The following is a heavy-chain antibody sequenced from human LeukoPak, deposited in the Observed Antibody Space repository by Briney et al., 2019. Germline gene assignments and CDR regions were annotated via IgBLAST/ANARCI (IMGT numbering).Heavy chain of an antibody. D-gene: IGHD3-16*01. V-gene: IGHV7-4-1*02. CDR2: INCNTGAP. J-gene: IGHJ4*02. Sequence: GASVKVSCKASGYTFSNYAINWVRQAPGQGLEWMGWINCNTGAPTYAQGFTGRFVFSLDTSVRTAYLQINSLKTEDTAVYYCVRQYCDETTRRYRTYFDFWGQGALVTVSS. CDR3: VRQYCDETTRRYRTYFDF. CDR1: GYTFSNYA.